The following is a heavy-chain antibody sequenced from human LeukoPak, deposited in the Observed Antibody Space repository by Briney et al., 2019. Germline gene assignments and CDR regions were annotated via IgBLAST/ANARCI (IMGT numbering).Heavy chain of an antibody. V-gene: IGHV1-8*03. D-gene: IGHD3-3*01. CDR1: GYTFTSYD. J-gene: IGHJ6*03. Sequence: ASVKVSCKASGYTFTSYDINWVRQATGQGLEWMGWMNPNSGNTGYAQEFQGRVTITRNTSISTAYMELSSLRSEDTAVYYCARGNTQYDFWSGYFSSGVPVWNYMDVWGKGTTVTVSS. CDR2: MNPNSGNT. CDR3: ARGNTQYDFWSGYFSSGVPVWNYMDV.